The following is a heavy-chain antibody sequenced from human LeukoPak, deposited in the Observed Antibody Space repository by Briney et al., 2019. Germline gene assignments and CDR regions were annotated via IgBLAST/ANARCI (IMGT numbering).Heavy chain of an antibody. J-gene: IGHJ4*02. CDR3: ARAIAAAGMDY. V-gene: IGHV3-48*03. D-gene: IGHD6-13*01. Sequence: GGSLRLSCAASGFTFSSYEMNWVRQAPGKGLEWVSYISSSGSNIYYADSVKGRFTISRANAKNSPYLQMNSLGAEDTAVYYCARAIAAAGMDYWGQGTLVTVSS. CDR2: ISSSGSNI. CDR1: GFTFSSYE.